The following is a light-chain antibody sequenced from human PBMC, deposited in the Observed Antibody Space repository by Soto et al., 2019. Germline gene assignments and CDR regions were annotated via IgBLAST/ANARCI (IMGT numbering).Light chain of an antibody. CDR3: QQGYSTPLT. CDR1: QSIAGH. Sequence: DIQMTQSPSSVSASIGDRVTITCRASQSIAGHLHWYQQIPGKAPKVLIYAASSLQSGVPSRFSGSGSGTEYTLTINSLQPEDFATYFCQQGYSTPLTFGGGTKVDIK. V-gene: IGKV1-39*01. J-gene: IGKJ4*01. CDR2: AAS.